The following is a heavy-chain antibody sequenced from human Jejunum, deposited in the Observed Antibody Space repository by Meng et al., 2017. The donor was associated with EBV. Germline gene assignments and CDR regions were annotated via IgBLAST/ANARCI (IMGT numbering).Heavy chain of an antibody. V-gene: IGHV1-18*01. CDR3: ARVVFDRFDS. CDR2: ISGNSGDT. D-gene: IGHD3-9*01. CDR1: VYNFTRNG. J-gene: IGHJ4*02. Sequence: VQAVQSGAGGKKPGASVKVACKAAVYNFTRNGISWVRRAPGQGLEWMGWISGNSGDTIYSQKFQGSVTLTKDTSTSTAYMALRSLRSDDSAVYYCARVVFDRFDSWGQGTLVTVSS.